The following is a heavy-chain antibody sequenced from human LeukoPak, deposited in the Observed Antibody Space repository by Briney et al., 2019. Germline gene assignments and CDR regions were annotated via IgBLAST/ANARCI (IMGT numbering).Heavy chain of an antibody. V-gene: IGHV1-18*01. CDR2: ISAYNGNT. J-gene: IGHJ5*02. D-gene: IGHD2-2*02. Sequence: ASVKVSCKASGYTFTSYGISWVRQAPGQGLEWMGWISAYNGNTNYAQNLQGRVTMTTDTSTSTAYMELRSLRSDDTAVYYCARAPIVVVPAAIEAVDWFDPWGQGTLVTVSS. CDR3: ARAPIVVVPAAIEAVDWFDP. CDR1: GYTFTSYG.